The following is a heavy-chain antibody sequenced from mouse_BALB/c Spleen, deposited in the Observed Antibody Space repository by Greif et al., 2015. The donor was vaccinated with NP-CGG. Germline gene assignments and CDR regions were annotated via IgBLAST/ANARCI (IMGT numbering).Heavy chain of an antibody. D-gene: IGHD2-14*01. V-gene: IGHV1S127*01. J-gene: IGHJ3*01. CDR2: IDPSDSYT. Sequence: QVQLKQSGAELVKPGASVKMSCKASGYTFTCYWMHWVKQRPGQGLEWIGVIDPSDSYTSYNQKFKGKATLTVDTSSSTAYMQLSSLTSEDSAVYYCTSSTSLYDGRAWFAYCGQGTLVTVSA. CDR1: GYTFTCYW. CDR3: TSSTSLYDGRAWFAY.